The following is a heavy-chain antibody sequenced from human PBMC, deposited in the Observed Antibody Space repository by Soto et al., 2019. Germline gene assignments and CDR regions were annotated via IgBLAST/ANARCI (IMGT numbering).Heavy chain of an antibody. J-gene: IGHJ6*03. D-gene: IGHD3-10*01. CDR1: GGSISIGGYN. CDR2: IYYSGST. V-gene: IGHV4-61*08. CDR3: VLGVSLHYMDV. Sequence: PSETLSLTCTVSGGSISIGGYNWSWIRQHPGKGLEWIGYIYYSGSTNYNPSLKSRVTISVDTSKNQFSLKLSSVTAADTAVYYCVLGVSLHYMDVWGKGTTVTVSS.